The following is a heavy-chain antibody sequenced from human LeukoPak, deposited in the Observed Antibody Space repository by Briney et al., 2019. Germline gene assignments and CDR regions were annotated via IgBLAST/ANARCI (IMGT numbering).Heavy chain of an antibody. CDR2: IYTSGST. V-gene: IGHV4-4*07. J-gene: IGHJ3*02. Sequence: SETLSLTCNVSGGSISSYYWNWIRQSAGKGLEWIGRIYTSGSTSYNPSLKSRVTMSVDTSKNQFSLKLSSVTAADTAVYYCARHKYSSGWPPEGAFDIWGQGTMVTVSS. CDR1: GGSISSYY. CDR3: ARHKYSSGWPPEGAFDI. D-gene: IGHD6-19*01.